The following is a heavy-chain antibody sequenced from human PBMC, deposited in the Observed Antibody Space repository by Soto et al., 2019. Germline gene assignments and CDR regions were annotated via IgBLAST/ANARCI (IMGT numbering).Heavy chain of an antibody. CDR3: ARLLRFSTYYYYGMDA. CDR2: ISAYNGNT. Sequence: ASVKVSCKASGYTFTSYGISWVRQAPGQGLEWMGWISAYNGNTNYAQKLQGRVTMTTDTSTSTAYMELRSLRSDDTAVYYCARLLRFSTYYYYGMDAWGQGTTVTVSS. CDR1: GYTFTSYG. J-gene: IGHJ6*02. D-gene: IGHD3-3*01. V-gene: IGHV1-18*01.